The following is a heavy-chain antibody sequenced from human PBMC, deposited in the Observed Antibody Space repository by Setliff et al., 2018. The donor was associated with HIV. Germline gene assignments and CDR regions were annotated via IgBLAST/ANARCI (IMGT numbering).Heavy chain of an antibody. Sequence: PSETLSLTCTVSGVSISSSSYYWGWIRQPPGKGLEWIGSIYYSGSTYYNPSLTSRVTILVDTSKKQLSLKMGSVTAADTAVYYCESLYNWNPRGGVVGAFDIWGQGTMVTVSS. V-gene: IGHV4-39*07. D-gene: IGHD1-20*01. CDR1: GVSISSSSYY. CDR2: IYYSGST. CDR3: ESLYNWNPRGGVVGAFDI. J-gene: IGHJ3*02.